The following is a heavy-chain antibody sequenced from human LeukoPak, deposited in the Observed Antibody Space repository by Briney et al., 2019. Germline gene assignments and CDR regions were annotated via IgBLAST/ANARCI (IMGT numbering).Heavy chain of an antibody. D-gene: IGHD6-19*01. V-gene: IGHV3-23*01. CDR2: ISGSGGST. CDR1: GFTFSSYG. Sequence: AGGSLRLSCAASGFTFSSYGMSWVRQAPGKGLEWVSAISGSGGSTYYADSVKGRFTISRDNSKNTLYLQMNSLRAEDTAVYYCAKKRTVAVAAPFDYWGPGTLVTVSS. CDR3: AKKRTVAVAAPFDY. J-gene: IGHJ4*02.